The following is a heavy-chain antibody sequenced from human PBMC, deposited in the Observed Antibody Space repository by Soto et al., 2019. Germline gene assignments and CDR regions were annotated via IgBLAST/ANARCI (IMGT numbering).Heavy chain of an antibody. D-gene: IGHD6-19*01. CDR2: IYYSVTT. CDR3: ARARRSGIAVAGRFDY. V-gene: IGHV4-59*12. J-gene: IGHJ4*02. CDR1: GGSISSYY. Sequence: SETLSLTCTVSGGSISSYYWSWIRQPSGKGLEWIGYIYYSVTTNYNPSIKSRVNKSVDTSKNQFSLKLSSVTAADTAVYYCARARRSGIAVAGRFDYWGQGTLVTVSS.